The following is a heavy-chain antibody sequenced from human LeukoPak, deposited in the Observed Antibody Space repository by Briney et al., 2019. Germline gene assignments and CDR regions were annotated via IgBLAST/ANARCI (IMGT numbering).Heavy chain of an antibody. D-gene: IGHD3-22*01. Sequence: GGSLRLSCAASGFTFSSYWMSWVRQAPGKGLEWVANIKQDGSEKYYVDSVKGRLTISRDNAKNSLYLQMNSLNTEDTAVYYCSTETSGFKFQHWGQGTLVTVSS. CDR1: GFTFSSYW. J-gene: IGHJ1*01. CDR2: IKQDGSEK. V-gene: IGHV3-7*03. CDR3: STETSGFKFQH.